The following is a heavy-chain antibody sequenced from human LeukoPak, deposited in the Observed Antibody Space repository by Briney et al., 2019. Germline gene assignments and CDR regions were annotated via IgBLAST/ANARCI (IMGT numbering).Heavy chain of an antibody. Sequence: SETLSLTCTVSGGSISSYYWSWNRQPPGKGLEWIGYIYYSGSTNYNPSLKSRVTISVDTSKNQFSLKLSSVTAADTAVYYCARVPLGYCSGGSCPYYFDYWGQGTLVTVSS. CDR1: GGSISSYY. V-gene: IGHV4-59*01. CDR3: ARVPLGYCSGGSCPYYFDY. J-gene: IGHJ4*02. CDR2: IYYSGST. D-gene: IGHD2-15*01.